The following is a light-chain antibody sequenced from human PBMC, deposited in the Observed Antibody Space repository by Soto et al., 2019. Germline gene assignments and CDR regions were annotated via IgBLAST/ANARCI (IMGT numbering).Light chain of an antibody. V-gene: IGKV3-15*01. Sequence: EIVMTQSPATLSLSPGERATLSCRASQSVTGYLAWYQQKPGQAPRLLIYDASTRATCIPARFSGSGSGTEFTLTISSLQSEDFAVYYCQQYNNWPRTFGQGTKLEIK. CDR3: QQYNNWPRT. CDR1: QSVTGY. J-gene: IGKJ2*01. CDR2: DAS.